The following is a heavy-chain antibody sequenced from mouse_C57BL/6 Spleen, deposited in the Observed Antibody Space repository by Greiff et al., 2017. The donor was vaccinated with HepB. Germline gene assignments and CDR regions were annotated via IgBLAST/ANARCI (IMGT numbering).Heavy chain of an antibody. CDR3: KRVELGPYAMDY. Sequence: EVQLVESGEGLVKPGGSLKLSCAASGFTFSSYAMSWVRQTPEKRLEWVAYISSGGDYIYYADTVKGRFTIFRDNARNTLYLQMSSLKSEDTAMYYSKRVELGPYAMDYWGKGTSVTVSS. J-gene: IGHJ4*01. CDR1: GFTFSSYA. D-gene: IGHD4-1*01. CDR2: ISSGGDYI. V-gene: IGHV5-9-1*02.